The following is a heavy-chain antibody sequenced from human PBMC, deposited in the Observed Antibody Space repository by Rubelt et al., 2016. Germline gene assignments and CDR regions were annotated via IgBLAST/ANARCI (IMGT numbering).Heavy chain of an antibody. Sequence: QVQLVESGGGVVQPGKSLRLSCAASGFTFSTSPMHWARQAPGKGLEWVAVISYDGSNKYYADSVKGRFSIYRNTSKNTLYLQTNSLRAEDTAVYYCAREVESALRYCNLWGRGTLVTVSS. CDR3: AREVESALRYCNL. CDR2: ISYDGSNK. CDR1: GFTFSTSP. J-gene: IGHJ2*01. D-gene: IGHD2-15*01. V-gene: IGHV3-30*04.